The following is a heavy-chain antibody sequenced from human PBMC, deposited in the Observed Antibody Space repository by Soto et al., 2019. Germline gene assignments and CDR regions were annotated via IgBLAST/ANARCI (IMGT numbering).Heavy chain of an antibody. CDR2: IIPIFGTA. Sequence: SVKVSCKASGGAFSSYAISWVRQAPGQGLEWMGGIIPIFGTANYAQKFQGRVTITADESTSTAYMELSSLRSEDTAVYYCARRLSPSYCRGGSCYSSSWFDPWGQGTLVTVSS. J-gene: IGHJ5*02. V-gene: IGHV1-69*13. CDR3: ARRLSPSYCRGGSCYSSSWFDP. D-gene: IGHD2-15*01. CDR1: GGAFSSYA.